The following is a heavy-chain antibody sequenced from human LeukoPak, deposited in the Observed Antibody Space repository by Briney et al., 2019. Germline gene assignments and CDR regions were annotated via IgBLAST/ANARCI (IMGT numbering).Heavy chain of an antibody. J-gene: IGHJ4*02. CDR3: ARTPGGCSGGSCYSGSFDY. CDR2: IWYDGSNK. Sequence: PGRSLRLSCAASGFTFSSYGMHWVRQAPGKGLEWVAVIWYDGSNKYYADSVKGRFTISRGNSKNTLYLQMNSLRAEDTAVYYCARTPGGCSGGSCYSGSFDYWGQGTLVTVSS. V-gene: IGHV3-33*01. D-gene: IGHD2-15*01. CDR1: GFTFSSYG.